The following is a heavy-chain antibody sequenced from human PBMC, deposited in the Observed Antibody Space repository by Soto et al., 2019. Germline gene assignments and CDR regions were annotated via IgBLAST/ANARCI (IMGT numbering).Heavy chain of an antibody. Sequence: SETLSLTCTVSGGSVSSGDYFWSWLRQSPGRRLEWIAYIYYSGSTNYNPSLKSRATISVDTSKSQVSLTLTSMTAADAALYYCARSPNYYYYGFDVWGQGTAVTVSS. CDR2: IYYSGST. D-gene: IGHD3-10*01. CDR3: ARSPNYYYYGFDV. J-gene: IGHJ6*02. CDR1: GGSVSSGDYF. V-gene: IGHV4-61*08.